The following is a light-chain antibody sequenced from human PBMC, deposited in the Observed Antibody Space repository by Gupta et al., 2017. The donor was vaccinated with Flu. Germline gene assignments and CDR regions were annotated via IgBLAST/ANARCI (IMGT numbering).Light chain of an antibody. CDR1: SSDVGGYDD. CDR2: DVN. CDR3: SAYITTTIGGA. V-gene: IGLV2-14*03. J-gene: IGLJ3*02. Sequence: ITISCTGSSSDVGGYDDVSWYQQHPGKAPKLMIYDVNNRPSGVSDRFSGSKSGNTASLTISGLQAEDEADYYCSAYITTTIGGAFGGGTKLTVL.